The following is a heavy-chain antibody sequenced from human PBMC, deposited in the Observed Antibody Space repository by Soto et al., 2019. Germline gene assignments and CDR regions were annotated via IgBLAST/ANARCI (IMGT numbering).Heavy chain of an antibody. CDR1: GGSVSSGTYY. V-gene: IGHV4-61*01. CDR3: ARYRDFGDYGYFDY. Sequence: QAQLQESGPGLVKPSETLSLTCTVSGGSVSSGTYYWTWIRQPPGKGLEWIGYIYYSGSTNYNTSLKSRVTITVDTSKNQFSLKLSSVTAADTAVYYCARYRDFGDYGYFDYWGQGTLVTVSS. CDR2: IYYSGST. J-gene: IGHJ4*02. D-gene: IGHD4-17*01.